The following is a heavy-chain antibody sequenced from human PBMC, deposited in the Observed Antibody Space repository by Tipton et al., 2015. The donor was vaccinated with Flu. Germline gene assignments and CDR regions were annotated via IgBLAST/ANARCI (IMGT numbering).Heavy chain of an antibody. Sequence: TLSLTCTVSGASINNYYWSWIRQPPGKGLEWIGYIYYSGNTNYNPSLKSRVTMSLDASKSHFPLNLSSVTAADTAMYYCSSYYIRAFDIWGQGTMVTVSS. J-gene: IGHJ3*02. V-gene: IGHV4-59*01. CDR1: GASINNYY. CDR2: IYYSGNT. CDR3: SSYYIRAFDI. D-gene: IGHD3-10*01.